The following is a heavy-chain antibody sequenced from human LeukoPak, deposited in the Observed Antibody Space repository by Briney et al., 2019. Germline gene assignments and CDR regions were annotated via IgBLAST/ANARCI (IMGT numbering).Heavy chain of an antibody. J-gene: IGHJ4*02. Sequence: SETLSLTCTVSGGSINSSSYYWGWIRQPPGKGLKWIGSIYYSGSTYNNPSLQSRVTLSVDTSKNQFSLKLSSVTAADTGVYYCATHGGDASGSSNFDHWGQGTLVTVSS. CDR1: GGSINSSSYY. CDR2: IYYSGST. CDR3: ATHGGDASGSSNFDH. V-gene: IGHV4-39*01. D-gene: IGHD3-10*01.